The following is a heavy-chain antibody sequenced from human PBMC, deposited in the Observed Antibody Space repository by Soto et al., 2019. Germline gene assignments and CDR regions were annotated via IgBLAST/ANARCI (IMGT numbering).Heavy chain of an antibody. CDR2: INHSGST. J-gene: IGHJ5*02. D-gene: IGHD3-3*01. Sequence: SETLSLTCAVYGGSFSGYYWSWIRQPPGKGLEWIGEINHSGSTNYNPSLKSRVTISVDTSKNQFSLKLSSVTAADTAVYYCARGFRTYYDFWSGYYPFYGSGREDPRGGWFDPWGQGTLVTVSS. CDR1: GGSFSGYY. CDR3: ARGFRTYYDFWSGYYPFYGSGREDPRGGWFDP. V-gene: IGHV4-34*01.